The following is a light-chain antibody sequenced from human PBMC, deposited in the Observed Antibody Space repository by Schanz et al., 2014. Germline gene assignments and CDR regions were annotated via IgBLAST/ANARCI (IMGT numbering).Light chain of an antibody. V-gene: IGLV2-23*01. CDR3: CSYAGFNTVI. CDR2: EAT. Sequence: QSALTQPASVSGSPGQSITISCTGTSSDVGSYKFVSWYQQHPGKAPKLIIYEATNRPSGVSSRFSGSKSVTTASLTISGLQAEDEADYYCCSYAGFNTVIFGGGTKLTVL. J-gene: IGLJ2*01. CDR1: SSDVGSYKF.